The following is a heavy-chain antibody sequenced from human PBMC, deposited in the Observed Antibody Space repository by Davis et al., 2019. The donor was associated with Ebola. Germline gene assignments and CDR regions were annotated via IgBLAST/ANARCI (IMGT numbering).Heavy chain of an antibody. Sequence: MPSETLSLTCAVYGGSFSNYYWSWIRQPPGKGLEWIGEINLSGGTNYNPSLKSRVTMSLDTSKNQFSLKLSSVTAADTAVYYCASSRFLEWSGYYYYGMDVWGQGTTVTVSS. V-gene: IGHV4-34*01. CDR3: ASSRFLEWSGYYYYGMDV. CDR1: GGSFSNYY. CDR2: INLSGGT. J-gene: IGHJ6*02. D-gene: IGHD3-3*01.